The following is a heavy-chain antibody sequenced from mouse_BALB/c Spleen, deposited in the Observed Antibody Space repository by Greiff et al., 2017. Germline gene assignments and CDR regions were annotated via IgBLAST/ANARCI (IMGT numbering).Heavy chain of an antibody. V-gene: IGHV5-6-5*01. CDR2: ISSGGST. CDR1: GFTFSSYA. J-gene: IGHJ4*01. CDR3: ARGMITTGYYAMDY. D-gene: IGHD2-4*01. Sequence: EVKLMESGGGLVKPGGSLKLSCAASGFTFSSYAMSWVRQTPEKRLEWVASISSGGSTYYPDSVKGRFTVSRDNARNILYLQMSSLRSEDTAMYYCARGMITTGYYAMDYWGQGTSVTVSS.